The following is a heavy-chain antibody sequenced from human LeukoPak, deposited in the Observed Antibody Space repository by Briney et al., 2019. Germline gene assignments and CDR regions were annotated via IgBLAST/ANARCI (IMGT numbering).Heavy chain of an antibody. CDR2: IRTKPNNYAT. V-gene: IGHV3-73*01. CDR3: TRRSYYDTCGLLPVIFDY. CDR1: GFTFSVSA. Sequence: GGSLRLSCATSGFTFSVSAMHWVRQTSGKGLEWVGHIRTKPNNYATAYAASVKGRFTISRDDSKNTAYLQMNSLQTEDTAVYYCTRRSYYDTCGLLPVIFDYWGQGTLVTVSS. J-gene: IGHJ4*02. D-gene: IGHD3-22*01.